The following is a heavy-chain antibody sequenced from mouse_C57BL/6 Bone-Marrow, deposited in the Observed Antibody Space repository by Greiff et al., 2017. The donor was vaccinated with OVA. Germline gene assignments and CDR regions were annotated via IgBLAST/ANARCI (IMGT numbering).Heavy chain of an antibody. J-gene: IGHJ3*01. CDR3: ATRPTAQATWFAY. D-gene: IGHD3-2*02. CDR1: GYTFTSYT. V-gene: IGHV1-4*01. Sequence: VQLVESGAELARPGASVKMSCKASGYTFTSYTMHWVKQRPGQGLEWIGYINPSSGYTKYNQKFKDKATLTADKSSSTAYMQLSSLTSEDSAVYYCATRPTAQATWFAYWGQGTLVTVSA. CDR2: INPSSGYT.